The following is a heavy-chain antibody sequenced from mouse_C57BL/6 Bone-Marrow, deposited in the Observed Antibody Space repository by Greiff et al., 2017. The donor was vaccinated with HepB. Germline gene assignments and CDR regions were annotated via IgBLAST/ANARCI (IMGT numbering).Heavy chain of an antibody. CDR1: GYTFTDYN. CDR3: ARCGYGRDAMDY. D-gene: IGHD1-1*01. Sequence: EVQVVESGPELVKPGASVKIPCKASGYTFTDYNMDWVKQSHGKSLEWIGDINPNNGGTIYNQKFKGKATLTVDKSSRTAYRELRSLTSEDTAVYYCARCGYGRDAMDYWGQGTSVTVSS. CDR2: INPNNGGT. V-gene: IGHV1-18*01. J-gene: IGHJ4*01.